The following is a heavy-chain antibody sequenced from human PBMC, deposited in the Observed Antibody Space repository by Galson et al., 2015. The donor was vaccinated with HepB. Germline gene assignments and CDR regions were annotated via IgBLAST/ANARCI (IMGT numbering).Heavy chain of an antibody. J-gene: IGHJ4*02. D-gene: IGHD3-16*01. CDR2: IYYSGST. Sequence: SETLSLTCTVSGGSISSSSYYWGWIRQPPGKGLEWIGSIYYSGSTYYNPSLKSRVTISVDTSKNQFSLKLSSVTAADTAVYYCARHTIGWGGPGDFDYWGQGTLVTVSS. V-gene: IGHV4-39*01. CDR3: ARHTIGWGGPGDFDY. CDR1: GGSISSSSYY.